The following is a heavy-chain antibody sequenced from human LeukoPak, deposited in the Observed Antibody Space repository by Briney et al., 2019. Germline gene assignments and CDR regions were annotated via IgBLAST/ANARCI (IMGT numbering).Heavy chain of an antibody. CDR3: AKLYSSGWLPGAFDI. Sequence: SETLSLTCTVSGGSISSSSYYWGWIRQPPGKGLEWIGSIYYSGSTYYNPSLKSRVTISVDTSKNQSSLKLSSVTAADTAVYYCAKLYSSGWLPGAFDIWGQGTMVTVSS. D-gene: IGHD6-19*01. J-gene: IGHJ3*02. V-gene: IGHV4-39*01. CDR2: IYYSGST. CDR1: GGSISSSSYY.